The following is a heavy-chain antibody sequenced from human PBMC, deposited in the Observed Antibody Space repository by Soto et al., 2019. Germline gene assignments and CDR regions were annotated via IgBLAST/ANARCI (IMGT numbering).Heavy chain of an antibody. CDR1: GYTFTSYG. CDR3: ASNLRGYSYGSDYYYYMDV. CDR2: ISAYNGNT. Sequence: ASVKVSCKASGYTFTSYGISWVRQAPGQGLEWMGWISAYNGNTNYAQKLQGRVTMTTDTSTSTAYMELRSLRSDDTAVYYCASNLRGYSYGSDYYYYMDVWGKGTTVTVSS. V-gene: IGHV1-18*01. J-gene: IGHJ6*03. D-gene: IGHD5-18*01.